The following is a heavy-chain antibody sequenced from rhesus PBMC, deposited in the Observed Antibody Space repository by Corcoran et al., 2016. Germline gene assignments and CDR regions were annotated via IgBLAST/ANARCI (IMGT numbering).Heavy chain of an antibody. CDR3: TRTTVAGARFDY. V-gene: IGHV3S5*01. D-gene: IGHD4-29*01. CDR1: GFTFSSYG. Sequence: VQLVESGGGLVQPGGSLRLSCAASGFTFSSYGMSWVRQAPGKGLEWVSYISNGGGSTYYADSVKGRFTISRDNSKNTLSLQMNSLKIVDTAVYFCTRTTVAGARFDYWGQGVLVTVSS. J-gene: IGHJ4*01. CDR2: ISNGGGST.